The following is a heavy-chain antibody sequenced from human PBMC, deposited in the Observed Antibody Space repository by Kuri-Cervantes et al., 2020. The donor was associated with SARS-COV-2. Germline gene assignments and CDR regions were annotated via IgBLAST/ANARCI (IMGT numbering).Heavy chain of an antibody. CDR3: TTLIDY. CDR2: MNPNSGNT. Sequence: ASVKVSCKASGYTFTSYDINWVRQATGQGLEWMGWMNPNSGNTGYAQKFQGRVTMTEDTSTDTAYMELSSLKTEDTAVYYCTTLIDYWGQGALVTVSS. CDR1: GYTFTSYD. V-gene: IGHV1-8*02. J-gene: IGHJ4*02.